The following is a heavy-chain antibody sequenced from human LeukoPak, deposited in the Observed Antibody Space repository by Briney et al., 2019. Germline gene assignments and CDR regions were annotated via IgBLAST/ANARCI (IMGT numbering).Heavy chain of an antibody. CDR1: GFTFSSSA. D-gene: IGHD2-15*01. CDR2: ISNNGGYT. J-gene: IGHJ4*02. V-gene: IGHV3-23*01. CDR3: AKQLGYCSDGSCYFPY. Sequence: GGSLRLSYAASGFTFSSSAMSWVRQAPGKGLEWVSAISNNGGYTYYADSVQGRFTISRDNSKSTLCLQMNSLRAEDTAVYYCAKQLGYCSDGSCYFPYWGQGTLVTVSS.